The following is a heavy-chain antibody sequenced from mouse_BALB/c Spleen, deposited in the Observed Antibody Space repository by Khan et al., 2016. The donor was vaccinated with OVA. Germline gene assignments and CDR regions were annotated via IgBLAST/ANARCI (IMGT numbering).Heavy chain of an antibody. CDR3: ARSGTGSFLY. CDR1: GYTFTDYY. CDR2: IYPGIGNT. J-gene: IGHJ3*01. Sequence: QVQLQQPGAELARPGASVNLSCKASGYTFTDYYINWVRQRTGQGLEWIGDIYPGIGNTYYNEKFKGKATLTADKSSSTAYMQLSSLTSEDSAVYFCARSGTGSFLYWGQGTLVTVSA. V-gene: IGHV1-77*01. D-gene: IGHD4-1*01.